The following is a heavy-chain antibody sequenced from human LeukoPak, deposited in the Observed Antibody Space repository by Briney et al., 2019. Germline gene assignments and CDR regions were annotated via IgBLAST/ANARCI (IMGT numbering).Heavy chain of an antibody. D-gene: IGHD4-17*01. V-gene: IGHV3-30-3*01. CDR3: ARGSGYGDYDY. J-gene: IGHJ4*02. CDR2: ISYDGSNK. CDR1: GFTFSSYA. Sequence: GGSLRLSCAASGFTFSSYAMHWVRQAPGKGLEWVAVISYDGSNKYYADSVKGRFTISRDNSKNTLYLQMNSLRAEDTAVYYCARGSGYGDYDYWGQGTLVTVSS.